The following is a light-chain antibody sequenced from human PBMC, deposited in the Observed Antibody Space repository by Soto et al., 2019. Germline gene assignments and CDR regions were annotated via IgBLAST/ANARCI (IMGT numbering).Light chain of an antibody. J-gene: IGKJ1*01. CDR3: QQYSDLWT. CDR2: GAS. Sequence: MAISHSPAPVCVSPGETATLSCRARQSVSSNLAWYQQKSGQAPRLLIYGASARATGIPARFSGSGSGTEFTLTISSLQSEDSAVYYCQQYSDLWTFGQGTKVDIK. CDR1: QSVSSN. V-gene: IGKV3-15*01.